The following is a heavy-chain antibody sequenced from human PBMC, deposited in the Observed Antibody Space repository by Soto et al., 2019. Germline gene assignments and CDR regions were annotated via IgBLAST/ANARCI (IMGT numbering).Heavy chain of an antibody. D-gene: IGHD2-2*01. V-gene: IGHV3-23*01. J-gene: IGHJ5*02. Sequence: PGGSLRLSCAASGFTFSSYVMSWVRQAPGKGLEWVSSISGSGDNTYDAVSVRGRFTISRDNSKNTLYLQMNSLRVEDTAIYYCAKVDEAEIDCISTSCYVGCFDPWG. CDR3: AKVDEAEIDCISTSCYVGCFDP. CDR2: ISGSGDNT. CDR1: GFTFSSYV.